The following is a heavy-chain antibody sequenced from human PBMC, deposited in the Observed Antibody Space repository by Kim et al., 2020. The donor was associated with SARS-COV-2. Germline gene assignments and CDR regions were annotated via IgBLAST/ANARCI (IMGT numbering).Heavy chain of an antibody. V-gene: IGHV3-43*02. CDR3: AKDIGGSGNLFDY. CDR2: ISGDGGST. CDR1: GFTFSSYS. D-gene: IGHD3-10*01. J-gene: IGHJ4*02. Sequence: GGSLRLSCAASGFTFSSYSMNWVRQAPGKGLEWVSLISGDGGSTYYADSVKGRFTISRDNSKNSLYLQMNSLRTEDTALYYCAKDIGGSGNLFDYWGQGTLVTVSS.